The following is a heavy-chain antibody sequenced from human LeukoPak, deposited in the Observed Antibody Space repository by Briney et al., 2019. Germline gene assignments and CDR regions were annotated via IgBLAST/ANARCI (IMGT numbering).Heavy chain of an antibody. CDR2: INPNSGGT. J-gene: IGHJ3*02. CDR1: GYTFTGYY. CDR3: AREASDSSGYYPKHDAFDI. D-gene: IGHD3-22*01. V-gene: IGHV1-2*02. Sequence: GASVKVSCKASGYTFTGYYMHWVRQAPGQGLEWMGWINPNSGGTNYAQKFQGRVTMTRDMSISTAYMELSRLRSDDTAVYYCAREASDSSGYYPKHDAFDIWGQGTMVTVSS.